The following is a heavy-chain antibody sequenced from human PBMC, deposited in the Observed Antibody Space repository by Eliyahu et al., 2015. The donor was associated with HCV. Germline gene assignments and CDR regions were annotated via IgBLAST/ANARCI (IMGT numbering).Heavy chain of an antibody. J-gene: IGHJ6*03. D-gene: IGHD1-26*01. CDR1: GFTFNNXX. CDR2: IWYDGSNK. Sequence: QVQLVESGGGVVQPGXSXRLSCAASGFTFNNXXMHWVRQXPGKGPEWVAVIWYDGSNKYYADSVKGRFTISRDNSKNTLYLQMNSLRAEDTAVYYCARDHPLSLGHTGSYHDYMDVWGKGTTVTVSS. V-gene: IGHV3-33*01. CDR3: ARDHPLSLGHTGSYHDYMDV.